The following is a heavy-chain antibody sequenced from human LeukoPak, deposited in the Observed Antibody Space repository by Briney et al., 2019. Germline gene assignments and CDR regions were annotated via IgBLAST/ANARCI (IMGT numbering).Heavy chain of an antibody. CDR2: ISYDGTNK. CDR1: GFTFSNYA. D-gene: IGHD2-2*01. V-gene: IGHV3-30*04. J-gene: IGHJ4*02. Sequence: PGGSLRLSCAASGFTFSNYAMHWVRQAPGKGLEWVAVISYDGTNKYYVDSVKGRFTISRDNSKNTLYLQMNSLKAEDTAVYYCASSADRYQLLCYFDYWGQGTLVTVSS. CDR3: ASSADRYQLLCYFDY.